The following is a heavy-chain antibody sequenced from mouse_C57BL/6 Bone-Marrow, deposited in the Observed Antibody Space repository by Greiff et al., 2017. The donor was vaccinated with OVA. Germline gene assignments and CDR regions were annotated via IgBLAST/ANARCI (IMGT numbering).Heavy chain of an antibody. V-gene: IGHV5-9-1*02. J-gene: IGHJ4*01. Sequence: DVMLVESGEGLVKPGGSLKLSCAASGFAFSSYAMSWVRQTPEKRLEWVAYISSGGDYIYYADTVKGRFTISRDNARNTLYLQMSSLKSEDTAMYYCTRLLDAMDYWGQGTSVTVSS. CDR3: TRLLDAMDY. CDR1: GFAFSSYA. D-gene: IGHD2-1*01. CDR2: ISSGGDYI.